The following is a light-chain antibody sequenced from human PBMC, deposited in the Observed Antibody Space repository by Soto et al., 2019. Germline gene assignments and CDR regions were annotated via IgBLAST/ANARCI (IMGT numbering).Light chain of an antibody. V-gene: IGLV2-23*01. J-gene: IGLJ2*01. CDR1: SGDIGTYNL. Sequence: QSALTQPASVSGSPGQSITISCTGTSGDIGTYNLVSWYQKHPGRAPKLIIFEDNKRPSGVSNRFSASKSGNTASLAVSGLQAEDEADYHCCSYAGRSTVICGGGTKLTVL. CDR2: EDN. CDR3: CSYAGRSTVI.